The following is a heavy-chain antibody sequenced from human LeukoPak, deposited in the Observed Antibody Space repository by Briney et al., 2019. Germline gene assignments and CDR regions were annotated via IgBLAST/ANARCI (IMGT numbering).Heavy chain of an antibody. J-gene: IGHJ6*02. CDR2: ISGSGGST. CDR1: GFTFSSYA. V-gene: IGHV3-23*01. D-gene: IGHD6-13*01. CDR3: AKREAPGDYYYYYGMDV. Sequence: GGSLRLSCAASGFTFSSYAMSWVRQAPGKGLEWVSAISGSGGSTYYADSVKGRFTISRDNSKNTLYLQMNSLTAEDTAVHYCAKREAPGDYYYYYGMDVWGQGTTVTVSS.